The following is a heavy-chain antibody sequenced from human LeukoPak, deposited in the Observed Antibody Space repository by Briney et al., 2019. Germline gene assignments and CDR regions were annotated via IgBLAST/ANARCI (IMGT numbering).Heavy chain of an antibody. D-gene: IGHD6-13*01. Sequence: SETLSLTCAVYGGSFSGYYWGWIRQPPGKGLEWIGSIYYSGSTYYNPSLKSRVTISVDTSKNQFSLKLSSVTAADTAVYYCANGDSSSWSLFVFDYWGQGTLVTVSS. J-gene: IGHJ4*02. CDR1: GGSFSGYY. V-gene: IGHV4-39*01. CDR2: IYYSGST. CDR3: ANGDSSSWSLFVFDY.